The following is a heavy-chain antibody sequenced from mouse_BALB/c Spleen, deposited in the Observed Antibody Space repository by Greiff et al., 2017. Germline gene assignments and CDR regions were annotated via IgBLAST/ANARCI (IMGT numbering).Heavy chain of an antibody. Sequence: EVQLQESGAELVRSGASVKLSCTASGFNIKDYYMHWVKQRPEQGLEWIGWIDPENGDTEYAPKFQGKATMTADTSSYTAYLQLSSLASEDTAVYYCKAGGCYGGWFAYWGQGTLVTVSA. D-gene: IGHD1-1*02. V-gene: IGHV14-4*02. CDR2: IDPENGDT. J-gene: IGHJ3*01. CDR3: KAGGCYGGWFAY. CDR1: GFNIKDYY.